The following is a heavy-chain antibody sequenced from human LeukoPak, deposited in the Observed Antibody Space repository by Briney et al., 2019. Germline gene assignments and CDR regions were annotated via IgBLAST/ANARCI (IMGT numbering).Heavy chain of an antibody. J-gene: IGHJ4*02. V-gene: IGHV3-74*01. CDR2: INTDMSST. CDR1: GFTFSTYW. Sequence: GGPLRLSCAASGFTFSTYWMHWVRQAPGKGLVWVSRINTDMSSTIYTDSVKGRFTTSRDNARNTLYLQMNSLRAEDTAVYYCARDLSHCSGGSCYSAHFDYWGQGTLVTVSS. CDR3: ARDLSHCSGGSCYSAHFDY. D-gene: IGHD2-15*01.